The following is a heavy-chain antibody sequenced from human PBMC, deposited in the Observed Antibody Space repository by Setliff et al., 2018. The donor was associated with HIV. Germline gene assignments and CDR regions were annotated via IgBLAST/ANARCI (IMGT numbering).Heavy chain of an antibody. Sequence: ETLSRTCTVSGGSINSRSYYWAWIRQPPGKGREWVASIDFSGTPYNNPSLKNRVTISVDTSKNQFSLKLSSVTAADTAVYYCARRGMWSYETGGNPTATFDYWGQGVLVTVSS. V-gene: IGHV4-39*01. CDR1: GGSINSRSYY. CDR2: IDFSGTP. CDR3: ARRGMWSYETGGNPTATFDY. D-gene: IGHD2-8*02. J-gene: IGHJ4*02.